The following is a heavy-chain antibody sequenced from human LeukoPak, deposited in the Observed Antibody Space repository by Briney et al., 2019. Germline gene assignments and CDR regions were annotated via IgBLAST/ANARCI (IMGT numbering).Heavy chain of an antibody. CDR2: MNPNSGNT. D-gene: IGHD3-22*01. V-gene: IGHV1-8*01. Sequence: ASVKVSCKASGYTLTSYDINWVRQATGQGLEWMGWMNPNSGNTGYAQKFQGRVTMTRNTSISTAYTELSSLRSEDTAVYYCAKSYHYYDSSGYPREWGQGTLVTVSS. J-gene: IGHJ4*02. CDR3: AKSYHYYDSSGYPRE. CDR1: GYTLTSYD.